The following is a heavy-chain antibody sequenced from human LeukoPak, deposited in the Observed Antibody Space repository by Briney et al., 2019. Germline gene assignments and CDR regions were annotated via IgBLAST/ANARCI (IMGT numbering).Heavy chain of an antibody. J-gene: IGHJ3*02. CDR3: ARLEGDRYYYGSSGYYPVGAFDI. CDR2: IYYSGST. Sequence: SETLSLTCTVSGGSISSCYWSWIRQPPGKGPEWIGYIYYSGSTNYNPSLKSRVTISVDTSKNQFSLKLSSVTAADTAVYYCARLEGDRYYYGSSGYYPVGAFDIWGQGTMVTVSS. D-gene: IGHD3-22*01. CDR1: GGSISSCY. V-gene: IGHV4-59*08.